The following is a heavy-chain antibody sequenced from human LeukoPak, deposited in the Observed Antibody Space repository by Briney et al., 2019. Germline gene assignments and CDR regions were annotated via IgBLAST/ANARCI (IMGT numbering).Heavy chain of an antibody. CDR3: AREVRNWFDP. V-gene: IGHV3-11*01. CDR2: IGGSGSPI. J-gene: IGHJ5*02. Sequence: GGSLRLSCAASGFTFSDYYMTWIRQAPGKGLEWVSYIGGSGSPIYYADSVKGRFTISRDNAKKSLYLRMNSLRAEDTAVYYCAREVRNWFDPWGQGTLVTVSS. CDR1: GFTFSDYY.